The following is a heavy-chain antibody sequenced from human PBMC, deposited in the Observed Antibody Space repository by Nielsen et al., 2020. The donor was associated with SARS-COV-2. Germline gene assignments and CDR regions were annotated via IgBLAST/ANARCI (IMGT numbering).Heavy chain of an antibody. D-gene: IGHD2-2*02. CDR3: ARDLKGDIVVVPAAISEDDWFDP. V-gene: IGHV3-53*01. CDR2: IYSDGIT. J-gene: IGHJ5*02. Sequence: WIRQPPGKGLEWVSVIYSDGITYYADSVKGRFTISRHNSKNTLYLQMNSLRAEDTAVYYCARDLKGDIVVVPAAISEDDWFDPWGQGTLVTVSS.